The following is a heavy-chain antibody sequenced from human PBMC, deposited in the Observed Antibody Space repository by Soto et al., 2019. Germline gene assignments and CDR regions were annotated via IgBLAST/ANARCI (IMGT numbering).Heavy chain of an antibody. V-gene: IGHV3-9*01. CDR3: AKDAAYYFDY. Sequence: GGSLRLSCAASGFTFDDYAMHWVRQAPGKGLEWVSGISWGSGSIDYADSVKGRFTISRDNAKNSLYLQMNSLRAEDTALYYCAKDAAYYFDYWGQGTLVTVSS. D-gene: IGHD6-25*01. J-gene: IGHJ4*02. CDR1: GFTFDDYA. CDR2: ISWGSGSI.